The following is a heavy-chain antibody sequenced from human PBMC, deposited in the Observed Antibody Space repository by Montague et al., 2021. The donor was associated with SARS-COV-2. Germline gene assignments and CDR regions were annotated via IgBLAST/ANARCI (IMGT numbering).Heavy chain of an antibody. CDR2: INSDVSIT. D-gene: IGHD2-2*01. Sequence: SRRLSLSASGFTFSSYWMHWVRQAPGKGLVWVSRINSDVSITNYADSAKGRFTISRDNAKNTLYLQMSSLRDDDTAVYYCARETIVPAAIGYYYYMDVWGKGTPVTVSS. CDR1: GFTFSSYW. J-gene: IGHJ6*03. V-gene: IGHV3-74*01. CDR3: ARETIVPAAIGYYYYMDV.